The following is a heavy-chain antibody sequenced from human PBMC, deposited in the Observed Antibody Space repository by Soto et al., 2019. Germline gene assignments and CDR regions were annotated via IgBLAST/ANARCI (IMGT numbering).Heavy chain of an antibody. CDR1: GFTFSSYW. D-gene: IGHD6-6*01. J-gene: IGHJ6*02. CDR3: ARTAARSYYYYGMDV. CDR2: INSDGSST. Sequence: GGSLRLSCAASGFTFSSYWMHWVRQAPGKGLVWVSRINSDGSSTSYADSVKGRFTISRDNAKNTLYLQMNSLRAEDTAVYYCARTAARSYYYYGMDVWGQGTTVTVS. V-gene: IGHV3-74*01.